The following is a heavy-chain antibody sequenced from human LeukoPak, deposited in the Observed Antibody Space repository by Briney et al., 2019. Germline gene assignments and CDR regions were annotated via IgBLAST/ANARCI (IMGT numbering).Heavy chain of an antibody. Sequence: SETLSLTCTVSGGSISSYYWSWIRQPPGKGLEWIGYIYYSGSTNYNPSLKSRVTISVDTSKNQFSLKLSSVTAADMAVYYCARVGPYYYDSSGYYGASYFDYWGQGTLVTVSS. D-gene: IGHD3-22*01. V-gene: IGHV4-59*01. CDR3: ARVGPYYYDSSGYYGASYFDY. J-gene: IGHJ4*02. CDR1: GGSISSYY. CDR2: IYYSGST.